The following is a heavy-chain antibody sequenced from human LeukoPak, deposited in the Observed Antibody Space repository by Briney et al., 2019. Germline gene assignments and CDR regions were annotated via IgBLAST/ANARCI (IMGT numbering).Heavy chain of an antibody. Sequence: PGRSLRLSCKASGFTFSSYGMHWVRQAPGMGLEGVAIISHDGNNKYYADSVKGRFTISRDNSKNTLYLQMNSLRAEDTAVYYCAKEYLSGFDPWGQGTLVTVSS. D-gene: IGHD1-14*01. CDR1: GFTFSSYG. CDR3: AKEYLSGFDP. CDR2: ISHDGNNK. J-gene: IGHJ5*02. V-gene: IGHV3-30*18.